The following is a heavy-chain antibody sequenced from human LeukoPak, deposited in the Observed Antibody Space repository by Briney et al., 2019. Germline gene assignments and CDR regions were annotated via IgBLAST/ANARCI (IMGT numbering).Heavy chain of an antibody. Sequence: TSETLSLTCTVSGGSISSYYWSWIRQPPGKGLEWIGYIYYSGSTNYNPSLKGRVTISVDTSKNQFSLKLSSVTAADTAVYYCARADGGYSGLSFDYWGQGTLVTVSS. CDR2: IYYSGST. V-gene: IGHV4-59*01. D-gene: IGHD5-12*01. CDR1: GGSISSYY. J-gene: IGHJ4*02. CDR3: ARADGGYSGLSFDY.